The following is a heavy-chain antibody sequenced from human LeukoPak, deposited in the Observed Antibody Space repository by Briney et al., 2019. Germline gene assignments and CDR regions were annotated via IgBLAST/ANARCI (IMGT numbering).Heavy chain of an antibody. Sequence: PSETLSLTCTVSGGSISSSSYYWGWIRQPPGKGLEWIGSIYYSGSTNYNPSLKSRVTISVDTSKNQFSLKLSSVTAADTAVYYCASTPIAYYRFDYWGQGTLVTVSS. CDR1: GGSISSSSYY. J-gene: IGHJ4*02. V-gene: IGHV4-39*07. CDR2: IYYSGST. CDR3: ASTPIAYYRFDY. D-gene: IGHD2-8*01.